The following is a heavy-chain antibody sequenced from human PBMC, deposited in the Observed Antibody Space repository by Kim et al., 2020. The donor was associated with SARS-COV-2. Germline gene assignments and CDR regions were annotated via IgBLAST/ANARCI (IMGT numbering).Heavy chain of an antibody. V-gene: IGHV3-48*03. CDR2: SSGTTT. J-gene: IGHJ4*02. Sequence: SSGTTTSYPDSVKGRFTNSRANAKNSVYLQMNSLRAEDTAVYYCTARLDFWGQGALVIDSS. CDR3: TARLDF.